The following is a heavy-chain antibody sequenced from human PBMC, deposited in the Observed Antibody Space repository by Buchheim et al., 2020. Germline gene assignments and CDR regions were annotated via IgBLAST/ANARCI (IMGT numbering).Heavy chain of an antibody. CDR2: IYDSGRV. Sequence: QVELQESGPGLVKPSETLSLTCTVSGGAISSYYWSWIRQPPVKGLEWIGYIYDSGRVNYNPSLKSRVTISVDTSKDQFSLKGNSTNAADTAIYYCARFKAQQHLVRGTVYLFYYYGLDVWGQGTT. CDR1: GGAISSYY. D-gene: IGHD6-13*01. CDR3: ARFKAQQHLVRGTVYLFYYYGLDV. V-gene: IGHV4-59*01. J-gene: IGHJ6*02.